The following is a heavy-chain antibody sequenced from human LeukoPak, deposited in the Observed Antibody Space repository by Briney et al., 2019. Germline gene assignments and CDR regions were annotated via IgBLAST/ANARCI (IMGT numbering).Heavy chain of an antibody. J-gene: IGHJ3*01. CDR1: GFSFSRTD. CDR3: AKGGPGAFDF. CDR2: ISGTRAAT. Sequence: GESLKISCAASGFSFSRTDMFWVRQAPGKGLEYVSSISGTRAATYYADPVRGRFTISRDNSKNMLFLQMNSLRAEDTALYYCAKGGPGAFDFWGQGTMVAVSS. V-gene: IGHV3-23*01. D-gene: IGHD2-15*01.